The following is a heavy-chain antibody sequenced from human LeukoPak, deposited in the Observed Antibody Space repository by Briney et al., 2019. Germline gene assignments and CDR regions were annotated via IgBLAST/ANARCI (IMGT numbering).Heavy chain of an antibody. CDR3: ASINLIAAAGTRFDY. CDR2: IYYSGST. D-gene: IGHD6-13*01. Sequence: PSETLSLTCSISGGSVSSYYWSWIRQPPGKGLEWIGYIYYSGSTNYNPSLKSRVTISVDTSKNQFSLKLSSVTAADTAVYYCASINLIAAAGTRFDYWGQGTLVTVSS. CDR1: GGSVSSYY. V-gene: IGHV4-59*08. J-gene: IGHJ4*02.